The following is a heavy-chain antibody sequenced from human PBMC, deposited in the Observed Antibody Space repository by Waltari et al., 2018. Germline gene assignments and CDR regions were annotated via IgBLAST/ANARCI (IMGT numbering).Heavy chain of an antibody. CDR1: GYTFTSYY. J-gene: IGHJ6*02. Sequence: QVQLVQSGAEVKKPGASVKVSCKASGYTFTSYYMHWVRQAPGQGLEWMGTIKPRGDSTRYEQKGQGRRTMTSDRSTSTVYMELSSLRSEDTAVYYCARVVAAAVTSRWYYGMDVWGQGTTVTVSS. D-gene: IGHD6-13*01. CDR3: ARVVAAAVTSRWYYGMDV. CDR2: IKPRGDST. V-gene: IGHV1-46*01.